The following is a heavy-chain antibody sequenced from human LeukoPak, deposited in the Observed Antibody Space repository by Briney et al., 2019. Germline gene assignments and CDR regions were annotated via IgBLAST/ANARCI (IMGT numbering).Heavy chain of an antibody. V-gene: IGHV4-34*01. J-gene: IGHJ4*02. CDR3: TRAVAGHPD. Sequence: SETLSLTCAVSGVPFSNYYWSWVRQSPRQGLEWIGEINHSGYTNYNPSLKSRVTMSIDTSKNQFSLILTSVTAADAGVYYCTRAVAGHPDWGQGTRVTVSS. CDR1: GVPFSNYY. CDR2: INHSGYT. D-gene: IGHD6-19*01.